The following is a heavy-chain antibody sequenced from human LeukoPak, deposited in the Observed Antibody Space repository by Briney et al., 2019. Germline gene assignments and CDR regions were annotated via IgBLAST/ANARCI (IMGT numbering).Heavy chain of an antibody. CDR3: ANEADPYCGGNCYYDY. Sequence: PGGSLRLSCEASGFTVSSNYMSWVRQAPGKGLEWVSVIYSGGTTYYADSVKGRFTISRDNSKNTLYLQMNSLRPEDTAVYYCANEADPYCGGNCYYDYWGQGTLVTVSS. CDR2: IYSGGTT. V-gene: IGHV3-53*05. J-gene: IGHJ4*02. CDR1: GFTVSSNY. D-gene: IGHD2-21*02.